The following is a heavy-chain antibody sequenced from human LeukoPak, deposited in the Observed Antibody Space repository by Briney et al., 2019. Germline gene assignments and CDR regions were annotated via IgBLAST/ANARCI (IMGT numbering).Heavy chain of an antibody. V-gene: IGHV3-48*01. CDR3: ARDYYDFWSGSFDGDY. D-gene: IGHD3-3*01. J-gene: IGHJ4*02. Sequence: QTGGSLRLSCAASGFTLSSYSMNWVRQPPGKGLEWIAYMSSVSSNIYYADSVKGRFTFSGDNAKDSLYLQMNSLRAEDTAVYYCARDYYDFWSGSFDGDYWGQGTLVTVSS. CDR2: MSSVSSNI. CDR1: GFTLSSYS.